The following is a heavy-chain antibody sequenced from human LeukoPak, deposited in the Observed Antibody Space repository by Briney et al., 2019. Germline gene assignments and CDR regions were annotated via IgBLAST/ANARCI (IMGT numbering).Heavy chain of an antibody. CDR2: IYTSGNT. CDR1: GGSISSGNYY. CDR3: ARGKIVVGAHYFDY. D-gene: IGHD2-2*01. V-gene: IGHV4-61*02. Sequence: SETLSLTCTVSGGSISSGNYYYSWIRQPAGKGLEWIGRIYTSGNTDYNPSLKSRVTMSVDTSKNQFSLKLTSVTAADTAVHYCARGKIVVGAHYFDYWGQGTLVTVSS. J-gene: IGHJ4*02.